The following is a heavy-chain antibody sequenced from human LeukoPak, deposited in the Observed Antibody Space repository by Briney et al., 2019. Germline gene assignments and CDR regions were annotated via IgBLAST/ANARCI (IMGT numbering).Heavy chain of an antibody. D-gene: IGHD6-19*01. CDR3: ARDSSKQWLVGGYYFDY. J-gene: IGHJ4*02. CDR1: GFTVSSNE. Sequence: GGSLRLSCAASGFTVSSNEMSWVRQAPGKGLEWVSSISGGSTYYADSVKGRFTISRDNAKNSLYLQMNSLRAEDTAVYYCARDSSKQWLVGGYYFDYWGQGTLVTVSS. CDR2: ISGGST. V-gene: IGHV3-38-3*01.